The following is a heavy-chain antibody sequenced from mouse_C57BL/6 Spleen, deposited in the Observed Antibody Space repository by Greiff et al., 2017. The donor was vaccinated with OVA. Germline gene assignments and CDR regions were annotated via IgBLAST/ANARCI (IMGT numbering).Heavy chain of an antibody. CDR1: GYAFSSSW. CDR2: IYPGDGDT. Sequence: QVQLKQSGPELVKPGASVKISCKASGYAFSSSWMNWVKQRPGKGLEWIGRIYPGDGDTNYNGKFKGKATLTADKSSSTAYMQLSSLTSEDSAVYFCARINYDLYYAMDYWGQGTSVTVSS. CDR3: ARINYDLYYAMDY. V-gene: IGHV1-82*01. J-gene: IGHJ4*01. D-gene: IGHD2-4*01.